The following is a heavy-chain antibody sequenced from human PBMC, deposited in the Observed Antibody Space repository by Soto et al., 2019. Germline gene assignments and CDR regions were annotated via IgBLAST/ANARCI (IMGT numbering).Heavy chain of an antibody. Sequence: QVRLVQSGAEVTKPGASVKVSCKASGYTFTNYGITWVRQAPGQGLEWMGWISGYNDNTDYAQKFQGRVTSTTDTSTSTAYMDLGSLRTDDTAVYYFASSIYSWYWFDPWGQGTLVTVSS. J-gene: IGHJ5*02. D-gene: IGHD4-4*01. CDR1: GYTFTNYG. CDR2: ISGYNDNT. V-gene: IGHV1-18*01. CDR3: ASSIYSWYWFDP.